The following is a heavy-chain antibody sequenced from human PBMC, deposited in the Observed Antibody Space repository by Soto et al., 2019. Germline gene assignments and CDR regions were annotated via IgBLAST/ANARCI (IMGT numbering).Heavy chain of an antibody. Sequence: QVYLVQSGAEVKKPGSSVKISCKASGGIFSSNTINWVRQAAGQGLEWMGGIIPLFGTANYAEKFQGRVTITADKSTETEYMELTSLRSEDTAVYYCASKAACGGDCYAVDSWGQGTLVTVSS. V-gene: IGHV1-69*06. CDR3: ASKAACGGDCYAVDS. CDR1: GGIFSSNT. J-gene: IGHJ4*02. CDR2: IIPLFGTA. D-gene: IGHD2-21*02.